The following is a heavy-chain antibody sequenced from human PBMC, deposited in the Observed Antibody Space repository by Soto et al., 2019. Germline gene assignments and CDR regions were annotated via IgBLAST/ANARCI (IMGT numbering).Heavy chain of an antibody. CDR2: IYYSGST. CDR3: ARLTKDIVVVPAARGYYYYMDV. J-gene: IGHJ6*03. CDR1: GGSISSYY. V-gene: IGHV4-59*08. Sequence: SETLSLTCTVSGGSISSYYWSWIRQPPGKGLEWIGYIYYSGSTNYNPSLKSRVTISVDTSKNQFSLKLSSVTAADTAVYYCARLTKDIVVVPAARGYYYYMDVWGKGTTVTV. D-gene: IGHD2-2*01.